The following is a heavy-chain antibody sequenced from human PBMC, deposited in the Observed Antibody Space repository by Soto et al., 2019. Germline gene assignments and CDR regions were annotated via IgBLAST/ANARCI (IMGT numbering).Heavy chain of an antibody. D-gene: IGHD3-3*01. CDR3: ASPRQGNYDFLSGYYALDY. J-gene: IGHJ4*02. V-gene: IGHV4-39*01. CDR1: GASISSSRSY. Sequence: SETLSLTCTVSGASISSSRSYWGWVRQPPGKGPEWIVSFYYTGGTYSTYYNPSLKSRVTISVDTSKSQFSLNLRSVTAADTAVYYCASPRQGNYDFLSGYYALDYWGQGTLVTVSS. CDR2: FYYTGGT.